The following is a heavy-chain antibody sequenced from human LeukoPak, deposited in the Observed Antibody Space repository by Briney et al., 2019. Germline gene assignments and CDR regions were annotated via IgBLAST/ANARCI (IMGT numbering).Heavy chain of an antibody. CDR1: GFTFSSYA. V-gene: IGHV3-48*04. D-gene: IGHD3-22*01. Sequence: GGSLRLSCAASGFTFSSYAMSWVRQAPGKGLEWVSYISGGGSTISYADSVKGRFTISRDNAKNSLYLQMNSLRAEDTAVYYCARDLYYYDSSGYYYPGGSDYWGQGTLVTVSS. CDR2: ISGGGSTI. CDR3: ARDLYYYDSSGYYYPGGSDY. J-gene: IGHJ4*02.